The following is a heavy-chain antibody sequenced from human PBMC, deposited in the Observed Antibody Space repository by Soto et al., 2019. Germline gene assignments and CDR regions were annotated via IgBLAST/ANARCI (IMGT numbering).Heavy chain of an antibody. V-gene: IGHV3-64*01. D-gene: IGHD2-15*01. CDR1: GFTFSSYA. CDR2: ISSNGGST. Sequence: EVQLVESGGGLVQPGGSLRLSCAASGFTFSSYAMHWVRQAPGKGLEYVSAISSNGGSTYYANSVKGRFTISRDNSKNTLYLQMGSLRAEDMAVYYCARFRDCSGGSCYAIFQHWGQGTLVTVSS. CDR3: ARFRDCSGGSCYAIFQH. J-gene: IGHJ1*01.